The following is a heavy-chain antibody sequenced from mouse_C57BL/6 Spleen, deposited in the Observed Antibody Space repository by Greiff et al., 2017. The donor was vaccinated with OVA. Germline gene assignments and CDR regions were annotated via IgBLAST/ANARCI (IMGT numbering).Heavy chain of an antibody. CDR2: IYPGSGST. J-gene: IGHJ2*01. V-gene: IGHV1-55*01. CDR1: GYSFTSYW. Sequence: QVQLQQPGAELVKPGASVKMSCKASGYSFTSYWLTWVKQRPGQGLEWIGDIYPGSGSTNYNEKFKSKATLTVDTSSSTAYMQLSSLTSEDSAVYYCARFYYYGSSPYWGQGTTLTVSS. CDR3: ARFYYYGSSPY. D-gene: IGHD1-1*01.